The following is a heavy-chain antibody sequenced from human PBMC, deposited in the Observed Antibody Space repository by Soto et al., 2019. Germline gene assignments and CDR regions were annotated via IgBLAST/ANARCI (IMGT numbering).Heavy chain of an antibody. CDR2: ISGSGGST. V-gene: IGHV3-23*01. D-gene: IGHD3-22*01. J-gene: IGHJ2*01. CDR1: GFTFSSYA. CDR3: AKGLYDTGERDWYFDL. Sequence: EVQLLESGGGLVQPGGSLRLSCAASGFTFSSYAMSWVRQAPGKGLEWVLAISGSGGSTYYADSVKGRFTISRDNSKNTLYLQMNSLRAEDTAVYYCAKGLYDTGERDWYFDLWGRGTLVTVSS.